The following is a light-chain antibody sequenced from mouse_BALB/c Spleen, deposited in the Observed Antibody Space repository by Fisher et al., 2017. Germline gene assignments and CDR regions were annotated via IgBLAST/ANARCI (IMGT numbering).Light chain of an antibody. V-gene: IGKV4-59*01. Sequence: IVMTQSTAIMSASPGEKVTMTCSASSSVSYMHWYQQKSSTSPKLWIYDTSKLASGVPARFSGSGSGTSYSLTISRMEAEDAATYYCHQYHRSPSTFGAGTKLELK. CDR3: HQYHRSPST. CDR2: DTS. CDR1: SSVSY. J-gene: IGKJ5*01.